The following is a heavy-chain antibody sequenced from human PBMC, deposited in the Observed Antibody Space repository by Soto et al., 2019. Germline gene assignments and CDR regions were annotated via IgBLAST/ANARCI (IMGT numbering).Heavy chain of an antibody. Sequence: QVQLVQSGAEVKKPGSSVKVSCKASGGTFSSYAISWVRQAPGQGLEWMGGIIPVFGTANYAQKFQGRVTITADESTSTAYMERSSLRSEDTAVYYCARDEGYCTNGVCPPFWGYYYYYGMDVWGQGTTVTVSS. D-gene: IGHD2-8*01. V-gene: IGHV1-69*01. CDR3: ARDEGYCTNGVCPPFWGYYYYYGMDV. CDR1: GGTFSSYA. J-gene: IGHJ6*02. CDR2: IIPVFGTA.